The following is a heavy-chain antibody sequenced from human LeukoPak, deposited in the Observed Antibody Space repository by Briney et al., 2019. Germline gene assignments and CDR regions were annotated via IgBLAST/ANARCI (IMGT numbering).Heavy chain of an antibody. CDR3: ASLPYRKNWFDP. Sequence: SETLSLTCAVYGGSFSGYYWSWIRQPPGKGPEWIGEINHSGSTNYNLSLKSRVTISVDTSKSQFSLKLSSVTAADTAVYYCASLPYRKNWFDPWGQGTLVTVSS. D-gene: IGHD1-1*01. CDR1: GGSFSGYY. J-gene: IGHJ5*02. CDR2: INHSGST. V-gene: IGHV4-34*01.